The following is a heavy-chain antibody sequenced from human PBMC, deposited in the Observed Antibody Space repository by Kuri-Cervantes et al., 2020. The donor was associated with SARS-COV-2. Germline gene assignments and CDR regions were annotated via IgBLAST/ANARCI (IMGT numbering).Heavy chain of an antibody. Sequence: GESLKISCEASGITGSNFEMNWVRQAPGKGLEWLSYISRGGGTKYYADSVKGRFTTSRDNSKNTLDLQMNNLRPEDTAVYYCARETPEHSGSWFDYWGQGSLVTVSS. V-gene: IGHV3-48*03. J-gene: IGHJ4*02. CDR1: GITGSNFE. CDR2: ISRGGGTK. CDR3: ARETPEHSGSWFDY. D-gene: IGHD6-13*01.